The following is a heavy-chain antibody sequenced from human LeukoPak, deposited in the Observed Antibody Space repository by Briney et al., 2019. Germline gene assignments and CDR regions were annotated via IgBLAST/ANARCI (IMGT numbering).Heavy chain of an antibody. CDR2: ISAYNGNT. CDR3: TRDPQGGGKHDY. V-gene: IGHV1-18*01. Sequence: ASVKVSCKASGYTFTSYGISWVRQAPGQGLEWMGWISAYNGNTNYAQKLQGRVTMTTDTSTSTAYMELRSLRSDDTAVYYCTRDPQGGGKHDYWGQGTLVTVSS. CDR1: GYTFTSYG. D-gene: IGHD2-15*01. J-gene: IGHJ4*02.